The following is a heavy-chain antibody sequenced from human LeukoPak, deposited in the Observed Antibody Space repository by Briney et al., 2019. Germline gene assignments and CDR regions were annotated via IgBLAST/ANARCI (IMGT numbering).Heavy chain of an antibody. CDR2: MNRDGSEK. J-gene: IGHJ4*02. D-gene: IGHD5-18*01. V-gene: IGHV3-7*02. Sequence: GGSLRLSCAASGFTFAPYWMTWVRQAPGKGLEYVATMNRDGSEKYYVDSVKGRFTISRDNSKNTLYLQMNTLRAEDTAVYYCARVQSDSYAPDYWGQGTLVTVSS. CDR1: GFTFAPYW. CDR3: ARVQSDSYAPDY.